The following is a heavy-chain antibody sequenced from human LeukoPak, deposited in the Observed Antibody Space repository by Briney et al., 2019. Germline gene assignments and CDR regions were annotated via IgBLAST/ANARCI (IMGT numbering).Heavy chain of an antibody. Sequence: SVKVSCKASGYTFISYGISWVRQAPGQWLEWMGGIIPIFGTANYAQKFQGRVTITTDESTSTAYMELSSLRSEDTAVYYCARVSVGASDYWGQGTLVTVSS. V-gene: IGHV1-69*05. D-gene: IGHD1-26*01. CDR2: IIPIFGTA. J-gene: IGHJ4*02. CDR1: GYTFISYG. CDR3: ARVSVGASDY.